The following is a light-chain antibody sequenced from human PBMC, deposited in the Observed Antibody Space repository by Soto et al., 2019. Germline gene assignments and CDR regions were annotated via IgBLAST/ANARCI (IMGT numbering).Light chain of an antibody. V-gene: IGKV1-5*03. Sequence: DIPMTQSPSTLSASVGDRVTITCRASQSINNWLAWYQQKPGKAPKLLIYKTSDLESGVPSRFSGSGSGTEFSLTISSLHPDDFANYYCQQYKSFSLTFGGGTRVEVK. CDR3: QQYKSFSLT. CDR2: KTS. J-gene: IGKJ4*01. CDR1: QSINNW.